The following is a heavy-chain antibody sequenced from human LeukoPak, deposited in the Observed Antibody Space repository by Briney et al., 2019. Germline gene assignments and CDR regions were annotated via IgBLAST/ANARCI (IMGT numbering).Heavy chain of an antibody. CDR2: ISAYNGNT. V-gene: IGHV1-18*01. Sequence: ASVTVSCKASGYTFTSYGISWVRQAPGQGLEWMGWISAYNGNTNYAQKLQGRVTMTTDTSTSTAYMELRSLRSDDTAVYYCARVGSSTSWDEYNWFDPWGRGTLVTVSS. CDR3: ARVGSSTSWDEYNWFDP. J-gene: IGHJ5*01. CDR1: GYTFTSYG. D-gene: IGHD2-2*01.